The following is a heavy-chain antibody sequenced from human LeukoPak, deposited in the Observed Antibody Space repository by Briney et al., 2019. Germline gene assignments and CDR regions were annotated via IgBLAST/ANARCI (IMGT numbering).Heavy chain of an antibody. Sequence: SETLSLTCTVSGGSISSYYWSWIRQPPGKGLEWIGYIYYSGSTNYNPSLKSRVTISVDTSKNQFSLKLSSVTAADTAVYYCVRATYYYDSSGYYSRGFLAFDIWGQGTMVTVSS. D-gene: IGHD3-22*01. CDR3: VRATYYYDSSGYYSRGFLAFDI. CDR1: GGSISSYY. J-gene: IGHJ3*02. V-gene: IGHV4-59*01. CDR2: IYYSGST.